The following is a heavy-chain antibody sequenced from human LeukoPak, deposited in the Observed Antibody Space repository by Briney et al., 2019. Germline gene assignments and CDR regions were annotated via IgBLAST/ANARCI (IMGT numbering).Heavy chain of an antibody. Sequence: GGSLRLSCAASGFTFSSYSMTWVRQAPGKGLEWVSSISSSSSYIYYADSVKDRFTISRDNAKNSLYLQMNSLRTEDTAVYYCARDEGGAFDIWGQGTMVTVSS. CDR2: ISSSSSYI. J-gene: IGHJ3*02. D-gene: IGHD3-16*01. CDR1: GFTFSSYS. CDR3: ARDEGGAFDI. V-gene: IGHV3-21*01.